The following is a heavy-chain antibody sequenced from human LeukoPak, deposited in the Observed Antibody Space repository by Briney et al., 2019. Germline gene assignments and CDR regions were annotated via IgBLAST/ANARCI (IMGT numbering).Heavy chain of an antibody. D-gene: IGHD2-2*01. CDR3: ASSSTSYYDPGYFDY. CDR2: IYTSGST. Sequence: TLSLTCTVSGGSISSGSYYWSWIRQPAGKGLEWIGRIYTSGSTNYNPSLKSRVTISVDTSKNQFSLKLSSVTAADTAVYYCASSSTSYYDPGYFDYWGQGTLVTVSS. V-gene: IGHV4-61*02. J-gene: IGHJ4*02. CDR1: GGSISSGSYY.